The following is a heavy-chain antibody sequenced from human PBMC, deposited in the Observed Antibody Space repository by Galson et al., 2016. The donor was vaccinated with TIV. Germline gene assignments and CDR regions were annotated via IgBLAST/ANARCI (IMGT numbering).Heavy chain of an antibody. Sequence: SETLSLTCAASGYSISSGYYWGWVRQPPGKGLEWLGNICHTETTYYNPSLESRVSISVDTSKNQFSLRLSSVTAADTAVYYCVRIGMLRGACSCYACPGIFGTWGQGILVTVSS. CDR3: VRIGMLRGACSCYACPGIFGT. CDR1: GYSISSGYY. V-gene: IGHV4-38-2*01. D-gene: IGHD3-22*01. J-gene: IGHJ5*02. CDR2: ICHTETT.